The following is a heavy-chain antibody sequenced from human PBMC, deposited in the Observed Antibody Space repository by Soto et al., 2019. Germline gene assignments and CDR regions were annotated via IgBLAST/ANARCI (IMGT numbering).Heavy chain of an antibody. V-gene: IGHV2-5*02. J-gene: IGHJ5*02. D-gene: IGHD3-16*01. Sequence: QITLKESGPTLVKPTQTLTLTCTFSGFSLTTRGVGVGWIRQPPGKALECLALIYWDDAKRYSPSLHSRLSINKDTSKNQVVLTMTNVDPVDTATYYCAHIPNYYQYDWFDPWGQGTLVSVSS. CDR1: GFSLTTRGVG. CDR3: AHIPNYYQYDWFDP. CDR2: IYWDDAK.